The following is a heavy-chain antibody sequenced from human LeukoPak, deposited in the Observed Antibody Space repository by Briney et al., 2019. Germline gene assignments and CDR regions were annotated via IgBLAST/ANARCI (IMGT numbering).Heavy chain of an antibody. Sequence: SVKVSCKASGGTFSSYAISWVRQAPGQGLEWMGRIIPIFGTANYAQKFQGRVTITTDESTSTAYMELSSLRSEDTAVYYCARTYGGTFLDSNYNWLDPWGQGTLVTVSS. CDR3: ARTYGGTFLDSNYNWLDP. V-gene: IGHV1-69*05. J-gene: IGHJ5*02. D-gene: IGHD4-23*01. CDR2: IIPIFGTA. CDR1: GGTFSSYA.